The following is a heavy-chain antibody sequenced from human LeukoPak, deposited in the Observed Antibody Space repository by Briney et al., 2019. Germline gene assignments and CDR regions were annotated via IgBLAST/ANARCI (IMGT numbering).Heavy chain of an antibody. D-gene: IGHD6-13*01. CDR3: AKGTTSSLYSSSWYYFDY. CDR1: GFTFRNYA. V-gene: IGHV3-23*01. CDR2: ISNSGGTT. J-gene: IGHJ4*02. Sequence: GGSLRLSCATSGFTFRNYAMSWVRQAPGKGLEWVSCISNSGGTTYHADSVKGRFAISRDTSKNTLYLQMNSLRVEDTAVYYCAKGTTSSLYSSSWYYFDYWGQGTLVTVSS.